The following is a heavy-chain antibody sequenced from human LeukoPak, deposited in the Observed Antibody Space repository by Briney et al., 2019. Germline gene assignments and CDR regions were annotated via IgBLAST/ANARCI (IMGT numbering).Heavy chain of an antibody. CDR1: GFTFSDYY. V-gene: IGHV3-30-3*01. Sequence: GGSLRLSCAASGFTFSDYYMSWIPQAPGKGREWGAVISYDGSNKYYADSVKGRFTTSRDNSKNTLYLEMPGLRPEDTAVYYCARDPPYYSSSWYDAFDIWGQGTMVTVSS. CDR3: ARDPPYYSSSWYDAFDI. CDR2: ISYDGSNK. J-gene: IGHJ3*02. D-gene: IGHD6-13*01.